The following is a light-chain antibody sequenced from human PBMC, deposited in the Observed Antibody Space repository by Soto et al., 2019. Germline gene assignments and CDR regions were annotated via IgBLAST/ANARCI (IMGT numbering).Light chain of an antibody. CDR2: GAS. J-gene: IGKJ1*01. V-gene: IGKV3-20*01. CDR3: QQYSSTFWT. Sequence: IVLTQSPGTLSFFPGEKKTPSLRASQSSSSSYLAWYQQKPGQAPRLLVYGASSRATGIPDRFSGSGSGTDFTLTISRLEPEDFALYYCQQYSSTFWTLGQGTKVDIK. CDR1: QSSSSSY.